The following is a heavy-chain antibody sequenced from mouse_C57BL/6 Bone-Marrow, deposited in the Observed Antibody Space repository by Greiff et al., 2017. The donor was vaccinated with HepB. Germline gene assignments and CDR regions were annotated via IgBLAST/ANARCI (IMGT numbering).Heavy chain of an antibody. CDR1: GYTFTSYW. D-gene: IGHD1-1*01. CDR2: IHPSDSVT. CDR3: AIWGLSYYGSSYAMDY. Sequence: QVQLQQPGAELVKPGASVKVSCKASGYTFTSYWMHWVKQRPGQGLEWIGRIHPSDSVTNYNQKFKGKATLTVDKSSSTAYMQLSSLTSEDSAVYYCAIWGLSYYGSSYAMDYWGQGTSVTVSS. V-gene: IGHV1-74*01. J-gene: IGHJ4*01.